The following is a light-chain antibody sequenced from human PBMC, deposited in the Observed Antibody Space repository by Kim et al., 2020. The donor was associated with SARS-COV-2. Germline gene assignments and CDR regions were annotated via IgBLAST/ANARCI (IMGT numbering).Light chain of an antibody. V-gene: IGKV6D-21*02. CDR1: QTIGTS. CDR2: YAS. J-gene: IGKJ2*01. Sequence: SRTPKEKVPITSRTSQTIGTSLHWYQQKPDQSPVLLIKYASQSMSGVPSRFGGSGSGTDFTLTISSLEPEDAVAYYCHQSSALPYTFGQGTKLEI. CDR3: HQSSALPYT.